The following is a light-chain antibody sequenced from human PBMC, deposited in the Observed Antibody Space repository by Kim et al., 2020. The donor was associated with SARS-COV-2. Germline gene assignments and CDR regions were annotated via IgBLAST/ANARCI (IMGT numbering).Light chain of an antibody. J-gene: IGKJ2*01. V-gene: IGKV1-5*03. Sequence: DIQMTQSPSTLSASVGDRVTITCRASQSISNWLAWYQQKPGKAPKLLIHKASSLESGVPSRFSGSGSGTEFTLTISSLQPDDFATYYCQQYNTYPVHFGQGTKLEI. CDR1: QSISNW. CDR3: QQYNTYPVH. CDR2: KAS.